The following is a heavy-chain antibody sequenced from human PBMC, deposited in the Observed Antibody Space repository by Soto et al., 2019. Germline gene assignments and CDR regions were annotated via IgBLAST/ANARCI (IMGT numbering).Heavy chain of an antibody. D-gene: IGHD3-22*01. CDR2: IWYDGSNK. Sequence: GGSLRLSCAASGFTFSSYGMHWVRQAPGKGLEWVAVIWYDGSNKYYADSVKGRFTISRDNSKNTLYLQMNSLRAEDTAVYYCARAPYYYDSSGYYPSQFDYWGQGTLVTVSS. CDR1: GFTFSSYG. CDR3: ARAPYYYDSSGYYPSQFDY. J-gene: IGHJ4*02. V-gene: IGHV3-33*01.